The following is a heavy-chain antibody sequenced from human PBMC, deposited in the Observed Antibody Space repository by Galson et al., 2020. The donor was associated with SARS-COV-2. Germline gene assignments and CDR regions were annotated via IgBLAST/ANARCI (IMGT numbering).Heavy chain of an antibody. CDR1: GASISSYY. D-gene: IGHD3-16*01. V-gene: IGHV4-59*01. CDR2: IYYSGST. Sequence: ASETLSLTCTVSGASISSYYWSWIRQPPGKGLEWIGYIYYSGSTNYNPSLKSRVTISVDTSKNQFSLKLSSVTAADTAVYYCARDGRSFTRGRLYGMDVWGQGTTVTVSS. J-gene: IGHJ6*02. CDR3: ARDGRSFTRGRLYGMDV.